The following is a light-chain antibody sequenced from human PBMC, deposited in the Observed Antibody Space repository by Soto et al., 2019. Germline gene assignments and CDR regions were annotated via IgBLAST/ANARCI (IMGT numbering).Light chain of an antibody. CDR1: QTIAMY. CDR2: TTS. CDR3: QQTNIFPWT. Sequence: DIQMTQSPSSLSASVGDRVTITCRASQTIAMYVNWFQQKPGKAPKPLIYTTSSLQSGVPPRFSGSGSETDFTLTISRLQPEDFATYSCQQTNIFPWTFGQGTKVDIK. J-gene: IGKJ1*01. V-gene: IGKV1-39*01.